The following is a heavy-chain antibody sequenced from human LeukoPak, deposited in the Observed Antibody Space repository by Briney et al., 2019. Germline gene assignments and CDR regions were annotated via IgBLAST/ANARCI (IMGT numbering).Heavy chain of an antibody. D-gene: IGHD2-2*01. Sequence: GASVKVSCKASGYTFTSYGISWVRQAPGQGLEWMGWISAYNGNTNYAQKLQGRVTMTTDTSTSTAYMELRSLRSDDTAVYYCARARYCSSTSCYEDDYYYMDVWGKGTAVTISS. J-gene: IGHJ6*03. CDR2: ISAYNGNT. CDR3: ARARYCSSTSCYEDDYYYMDV. V-gene: IGHV1-18*01. CDR1: GYTFTSYG.